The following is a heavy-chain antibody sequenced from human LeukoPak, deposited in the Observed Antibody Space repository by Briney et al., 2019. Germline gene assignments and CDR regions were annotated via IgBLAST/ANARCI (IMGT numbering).Heavy chain of an antibody. CDR2: IYHSGST. CDR1: GGSISSSNW. Sequence: SETLSLTCAVSGGSISSSNWWSWVRQPPGKGLEWIGEIYHSGSTNYNPSLKSRVTISVDKSKNQFSLKLSSVTAADTAVYYCAREEHSYGPQNDAFDIWGQGTMVTVSS. D-gene: IGHD5-18*01. V-gene: IGHV4-4*02. J-gene: IGHJ3*02. CDR3: AREEHSYGPQNDAFDI.